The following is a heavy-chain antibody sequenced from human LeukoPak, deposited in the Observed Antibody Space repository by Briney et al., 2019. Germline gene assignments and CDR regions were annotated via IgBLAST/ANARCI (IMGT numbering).Heavy chain of an antibody. CDR1: GGSISSGSYY. CDR2: IYTSGST. V-gene: IGHV4-61*02. D-gene: IGHD3-10*01. J-gene: IGHJ4*02. Sequence: PSETLSLTCTVSGGSISSGSYYWSWIRQPAGKGLEWIGRIYTSGSTNYNPSLKSRVTISVDTSKNQFSLKLSSVTAADTAVYYCARGPDYYGSGSYYNVFDYWGQGTLVTVSS. CDR3: ARGPDYYGSGSYYNVFDY.